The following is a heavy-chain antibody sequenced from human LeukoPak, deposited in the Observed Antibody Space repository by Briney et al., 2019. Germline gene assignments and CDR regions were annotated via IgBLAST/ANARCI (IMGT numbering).Heavy chain of an antibody. Sequence: GGSLRLSCAASGFTFSDYYMSWIRQAPGKGLEGVSYISSSGSTIYYADSVKGRFTISRDNAKNSLYLQMNSLRAEDTAVYYCARDRDSNYAQSMDVWGKGTTVTVSS. CDR2: ISSSGSTI. CDR3: ARDRDSNYAQSMDV. V-gene: IGHV3-11*01. D-gene: IGHD4-11*01. J-gene: IGHJ6*03. CDR1: GFTFSDYY.